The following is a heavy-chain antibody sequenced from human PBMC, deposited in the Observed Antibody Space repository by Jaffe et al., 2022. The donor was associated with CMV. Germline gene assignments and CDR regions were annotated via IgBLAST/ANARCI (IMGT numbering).Heavy chain of an antibody. CDR3: ASSRDGYSGAFDI. J-gene: IGHJ3*02. CDR2: IYSGGST. D-gene: IGHD5-18*01. V-gene: IGHV3-53*01. CDR1: GFTVSSNY. Sequence: EVQLVESGGGLIQPGGSLRLSCAASGFTVSSNYMSWVRQAPGKGLEWVSVIYSGGSTYYADSVKGRFTISRDKSNNTLYLQMNSLRAEDTAVYYCASSRDGYSGAFDIWGQGTMVTVSS.